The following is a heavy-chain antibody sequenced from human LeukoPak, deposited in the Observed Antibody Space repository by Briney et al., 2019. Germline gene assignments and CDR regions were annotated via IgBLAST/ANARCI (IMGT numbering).Heavy chain of an antibody. V-gene: IGHV1-8*01. Sequence: AAVKVSCKASGYTFTSYDINWVRQATGQGLEWMGWMNPNSGNTGYAQKFQGRVTMTRNTSISTAYMELSSLRSEDTAVYYCAGGIPSGSYYNYYFDYWGQGTLVTVSS. J-gene: IGHJ4*02. D-gene: IGHD3-10*01. CDR1: GYTFTSYD. CDR3: AGGIPSGSYYNYYFDY. CDR2: MNPNSGNT.